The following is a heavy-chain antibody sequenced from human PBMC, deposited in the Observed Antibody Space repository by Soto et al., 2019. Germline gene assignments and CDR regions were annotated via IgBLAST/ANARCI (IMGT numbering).Heavy chain of an antibody. CDR3: ARPAQYCSSATCEDY. CDR1: GYSFSSYW. D-gene: IGHD2-2*01. V-gene: IGHV5-51*01. J-gene: IGHJ4*02. CDR2: IYPGDSDT. Sequence: PGESLKISCKASGYSFSSYWIGWVRQMPGKGLEWMGIIYPGDSDTRYSPSFQGQVTISADKSISTAYLQWSSLKASDTAMYYCARPAQYCSSATCEDYWGRGTLVTVSS.